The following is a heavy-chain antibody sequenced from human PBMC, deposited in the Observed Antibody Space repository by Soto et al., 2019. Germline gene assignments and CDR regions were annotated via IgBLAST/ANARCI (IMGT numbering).Heavy chain of an antibody. CDR1: GFTFSSYG. Sequence: GGSLRLSCAASGFTFSSYGMHWVRQAPGKGLEWVAVIWYDGSNKYYADSVKGRFTISRDNSKNTLYLQMNSLRAEDTAVYYCARGESYQLADDAFDIWGQGTMVTVSS. J-gene: IGHJ3*02. CDR3: ARGESYQLADDAFDI. CDR2: IWYDGSNK. D-gene: IGHD1-26*01. V-gene: IGHV3-33*01.